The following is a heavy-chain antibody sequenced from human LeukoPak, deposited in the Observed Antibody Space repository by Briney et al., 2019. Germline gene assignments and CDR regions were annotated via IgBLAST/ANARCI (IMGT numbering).Heavy chain of an antibody. CDR2: INPNSGGT. Sequence: GASVKVSCKASGYTFTGYYMHWVRQAPGQGLEWMGWINPNSGGTNYAQKFQGRVTMTRDTSISTAYMELSRLRSDDTAVYYCAREVLGFSGDPNSGYDPIRYSFDYWGQGTLVTVSS. CDR1: GYTFTGYY. V-gene: IGHV1-2*02. J-gene: IGHJ4*02. CDR3: AREVLGFSGDPNSGYDPIRYSFDY. D-gene: IGHD5-12*01.